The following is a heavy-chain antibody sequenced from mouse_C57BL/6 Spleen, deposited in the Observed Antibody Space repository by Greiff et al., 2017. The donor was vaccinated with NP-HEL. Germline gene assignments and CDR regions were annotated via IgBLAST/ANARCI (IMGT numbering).Heavy chain of an antibody. J-gene: IGHJ2*01. Sequence: EVQLQESGAELVRPGASVKLSCTASGFNIKDDYMHWVKQRPEQGLEWIGWIDPEDGDTEYASKFQGKATITADTSSNTAYLQLSSLTSEDTAVYYCTTSYGSRTGDYWGQGTTLTVSS. D-gene: IGHD1-1*01. CDR3: TTSYGSRTGDY. CDR2: IDPEDGDT. CDR1: GFNIKDDY. V-gene: IGHV14-4*01.